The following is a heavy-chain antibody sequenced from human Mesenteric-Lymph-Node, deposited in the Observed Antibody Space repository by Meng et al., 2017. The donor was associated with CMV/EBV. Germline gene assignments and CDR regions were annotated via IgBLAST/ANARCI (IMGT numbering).Heavy chain of an antibody. J-gene: IGHJ4*02. CDR1: GGSFSVYY. CDR2: INHSGST. V-gene: IGHV4-34*01. Sequence: SGGSFSVYYGSWIRQPPGKGLEWIGEINHSGSTNYNPSLKSRVTISVDTSKNQFSLKLSSVTAADTAVYYCARGRGSSWYYHLLEDYWGQGTLVTVSS. CDR3: ARGRGSSWYYHLLEDY. D-gene: IGHD6-13*01.